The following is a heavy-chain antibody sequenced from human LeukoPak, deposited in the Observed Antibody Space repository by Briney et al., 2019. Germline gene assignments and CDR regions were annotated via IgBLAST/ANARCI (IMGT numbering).Heavy chain of an antibody. V-gene: IGHV4-4*07. Sequence: PSETLSLTCTVSGGSVTTYYWSWIRQSAGKGLEGIGHISTSGTTTYNPSLKSRVTMSVDTSKNQFSLKLTSVTAADTAVYYCAREATVVGATIIWGQGTLVTVSS. CDR1: GGSVTTYY. CDR3: AREATVVGATII. CDR2: ISTSGTT. J-gene: IGHJ4*02. D-gene: IGHD1-26*01.